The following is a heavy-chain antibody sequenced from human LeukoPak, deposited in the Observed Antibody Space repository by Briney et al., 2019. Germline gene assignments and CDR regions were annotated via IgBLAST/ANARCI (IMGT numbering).Heavy chain of an antibody. CDR3: ARGSHSNKPSYYYMDV. Sequence: PGGSLRLSCAASGFTFSTYEINWVRQAPGKGLERVSYISSSGSTIYYADSVKGRFTISRDNAKNSLYLQMNSLRAEDTAVYYCARGSHSNKPSYYYMDVWGKGTTVTVSS. CDR1: GFTFSTYE. CDR2: ISSSGSTI. J-gene: IGHJ6*03. D-gene: IGHD1-14*01. V-gene: IGHV3-48*03.